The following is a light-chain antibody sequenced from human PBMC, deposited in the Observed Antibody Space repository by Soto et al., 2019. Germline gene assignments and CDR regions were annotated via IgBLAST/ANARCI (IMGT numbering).Light chain of an antibody. J-gene: IGLJ1*01. Sequence: QSALTQPASMSGSPGQSITISCTGTSSDVGSYNYVSWYQQHPGKAPKLIIYEVSNRPSGVSDRFSGSKSGNTASLTISGLQAEDEADYYCSSYTSGSTPFVFGTGTKVTVL. CDR3: SSYTSGSTPFV. V-gene: IGLV2-14*01. CDR2: EVS. CDR1: SSDVGSYNY.